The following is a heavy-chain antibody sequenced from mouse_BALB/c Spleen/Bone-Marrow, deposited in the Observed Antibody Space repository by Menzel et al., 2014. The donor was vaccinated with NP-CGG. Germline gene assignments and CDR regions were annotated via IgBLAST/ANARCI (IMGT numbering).Heavy chain of an antibody. CDR3: ASGYYAGSFAY. CDR1: GYSITSGYY. D-gene: IGHD2-3*01. J-gene: IGHJ3*01. CDR2: ISYDGSN. Sequence: VQLKESGPGLVKPSQSLSLSCSVTGYSITSGYYWNCIRQLPGNKLEWMGYISYDGSNNYNPSLKNRISFTRDTSKNQFFLKLSSVTTEDTASYYCASGYYAGSFAYWGQGTLVTVSA. V-gene: IGHV3-6*02.